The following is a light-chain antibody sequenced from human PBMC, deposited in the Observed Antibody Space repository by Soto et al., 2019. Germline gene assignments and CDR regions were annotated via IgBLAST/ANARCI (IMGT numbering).Light chain of an antibody. V-gene: IGKV3-15*01. CDR1: QSVTTN. CDR3: HQYNIWPPIT. Sequence: EIVMTQSPATLSVSPGDRVTLSCRASQSVTTNLAWYQQKPGQAPTLLIYGASTRAPGIPARFSGSGSVTEFTLPISSLQSADFSVYYCHQYNIWPPITFGQGTRLEIK. J-gene: IGKJ5*01. CDR2: GAS.